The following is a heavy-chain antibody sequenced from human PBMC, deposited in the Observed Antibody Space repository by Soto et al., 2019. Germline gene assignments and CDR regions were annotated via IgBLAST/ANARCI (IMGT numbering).Heavy chain of an antibody. CDR1: GYTFTSYG. Sequence: QVQLVQSGAEVKKPGASVKVSCKASGYTFTSYGFSWVRQAPGQGLEWMGCISGPNGNTNYAQKLQGRFTMTTDTSTSTGYMELRSLRSDDTAVYYCARDRYDSSGYYLGADYWGQGTLVTVSS. J-gene: IGHJ4*02. V-gene: IGHV1-18*01. CDR2: ISGPNGNT. D-gene: IGHD3-22*01. CDR3: ARDRYDSSGYYLGADY.